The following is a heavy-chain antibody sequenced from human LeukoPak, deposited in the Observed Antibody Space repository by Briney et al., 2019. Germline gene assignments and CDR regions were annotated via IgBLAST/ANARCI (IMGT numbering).Heavy chain of an antibody. D-gene: IGHD2-2*01. J-gene: IGHJ4*02. CDR1: GYTLTELS. CDR2: IIPIFGTA. Sequence: ASVKVSCKVSGYTLTELSMHWVRQAPGQGLEWMGGIIPIFGTANYAQKFQGRVTITADESTSTAYMELSSLRSEDTAVYYCARDISGASRWGQGTLVTVSS. V-gene: IGHV1-69*13. CDR3: ARDISGASR.